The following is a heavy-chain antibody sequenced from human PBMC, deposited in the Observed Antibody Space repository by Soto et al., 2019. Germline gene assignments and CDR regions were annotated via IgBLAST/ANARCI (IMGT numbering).Heavy chain of an antibody. D-gene: IGHD5-18*01. CDR2: IYYSGST. J-gene: IGHJ6*03. Sequence: LSLTCTVSGGSISSYYWSWIRQPPGKGLEWIGYIYYSGSTNYNPSLKSRVTISVDTSKNQFSLKLSSVTAADTAVYYCARELTSGYRYGYSYYMDVWGNGTTVTLSS. V-gene: IGHV4-59*01. CDR1: GGSISSYY. CDR3: ARELTSGYRYGYSYYMDV.